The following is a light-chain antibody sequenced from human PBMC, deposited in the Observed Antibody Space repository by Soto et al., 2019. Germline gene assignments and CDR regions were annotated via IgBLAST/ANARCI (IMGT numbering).Light chain of an antibody. CDR2: EGS. J-gene: IGLJ3*02. CDR3: CSYAGSSTWV. CDR1: SSDVGSYNL. Sequence: QSVLTQPASVSGSPGQSITISSTGTSSDVGSYNLVSWYQQHPGKAPKVMIYEGSKRPSGVSNRFSGSKSCNTASLANCGVQAEDEADYYCCSYAGSSTWVFGGGTQLTVL. V-gene: IGLV2-23*01.